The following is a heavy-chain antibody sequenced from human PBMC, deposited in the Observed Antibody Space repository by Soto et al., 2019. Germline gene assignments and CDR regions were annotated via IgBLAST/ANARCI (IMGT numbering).Heavy chain of an antibody. CDR3: ARDWEYNWKPGGYFDD. V-gene: IGHV3-33*01. CDR2: IWYDGSNK. J-gene: IGHJ4*02. D-gene: IGHD1-20*01. Sequence: QVQLVESGGGVVQPGRSLRLSCAASGFTFSSYGMHWVRQAPGKGLEWVAVIWYDGSNKYYADSVKGRFTSYRDNSKNMLYMQMNSLRAEDTAVYYCARDWEYNWKPGGYFDDWGQGTRVTVSS. CDR1: GFTFSSYG.